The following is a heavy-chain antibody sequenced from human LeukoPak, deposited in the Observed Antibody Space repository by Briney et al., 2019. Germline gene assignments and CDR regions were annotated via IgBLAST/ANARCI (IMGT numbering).Heavy chain of an antibody. Sequence: PSETLSLTCAVYGGSFSGYYWSWIRQPPGKGLEWIGEINHSGSTNYNPSLKSRVTISVVTSKNQFSLKLSSVTAADTAVYYCARHGSWATNYYYGSGSYPNWFDPWGQGTLVTVSS. J-gene: IGHJ5*02. V-gene: IGHV4-34*01. CDR3: ARHGSWATNYYYGSGSYPNWFDP. CDR1: GGSFSGYY. CDR2: INHSGST. D-gene: IGHD3-10*01.